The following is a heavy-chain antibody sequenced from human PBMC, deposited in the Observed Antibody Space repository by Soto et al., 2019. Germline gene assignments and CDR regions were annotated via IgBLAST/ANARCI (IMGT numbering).Heavy chain of an antibody. V-gene: IGHV6-1*01. D-gene: IGHD1-1*01. CDR3: ARGSWDDVSGHYYMDV. J-gene: IGHJ6*03. CDR1: GDSVSSNSAA. CDR2: TYYRSKWYN. Sequence: PSQTLSLTCAISGDSVSSNSAAWNWIRQSPSRSLEWLGRTYYRSKWYNNYAVSVKSRITINPDTSKNQFSLQLSSVTPDDTAVYYCARGSWDDVSGHYYMDVWGKGTTVTVSS.